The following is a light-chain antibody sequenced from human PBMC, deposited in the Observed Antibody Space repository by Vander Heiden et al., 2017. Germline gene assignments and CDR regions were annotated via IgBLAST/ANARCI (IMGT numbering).Light chain of an antibody. CDR1: QSLLHSNGYNY. J-gene: IGKJ4*01. V-gene: IGKV2-28*01. CDR2: LGS. Sequence: DIVMTQSPLSLPVPPGEPASISCRSSQSLLHSNGYNYLDWYLQKPGQSPQLLIYLGSNRASGVPDRFSGSGSGTDFTLKISRVEAEDVGVYYCMQALQTPYTFGGGTKVEIK. CDR3: MQALQTPYT.